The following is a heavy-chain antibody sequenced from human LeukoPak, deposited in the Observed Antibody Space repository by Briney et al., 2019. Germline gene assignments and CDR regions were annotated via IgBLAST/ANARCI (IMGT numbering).Heavy chain of an antibody. CDR2: INVGNGNT. CDR1: GYTFTSYA. J-gene: IGHJ5*02. CDR3: ARAPGPIYGDYEKISWFDP. Sequence: ASVKVSCKASGYTFTSYALHWVRQAPGQRLEWMGWINVGNGNTKFSQRLQGRVTITRDTSASTAYMELRSLRSEDTAIYYCARAPGPIYGDYEKISWFDPWGQGTLVTVSS. D-gene: IGHD5-12*01. V-gene: IGHV1-3*01.